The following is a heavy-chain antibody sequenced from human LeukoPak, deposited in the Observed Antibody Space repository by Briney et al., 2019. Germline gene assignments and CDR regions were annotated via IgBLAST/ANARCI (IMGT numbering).Heavy chain of an antibody. V-gene: IGHV3-43*02. D-gene: IGHD3-10*01. CDR3: TKGLRSGTYYNIFDY. Sequence: GGSLRLSCAASGFTLRDYAIHWFRQAPGKGLEWVSLSLLNNDGHKTYYADSVKGRFTISRDNSRNSLYLQMNSLTIEDTALYFCTKGLRSGTYYNIFDYWSQGTLVTVSS. CDR1: GFTLRDYA. J-gene: IGHJ4*02. CDR2: LNNDGHKT.